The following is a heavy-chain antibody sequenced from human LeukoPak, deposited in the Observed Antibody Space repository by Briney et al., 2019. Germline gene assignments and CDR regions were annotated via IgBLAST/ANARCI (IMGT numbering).Heavy chain of an antibody. V-gene: IGHV3-23*01. CDR2: ITGSGGTT. CDR1: GFTFSSYA. CDR3: AKVPSYYDRRVDAFDI. J-gene: IGHJ3*02. D-gene: IGHD3-22*01. Sequence: GGSLRLSCAASGFTFSSYAMSWVRQAPGKGLEWVSAITGSGGTTYYADSVKGRFTISRDNSKNTLYLQMNSLRAEDTAVYYCAKVPSYYDRRVDAFDIWGQGTMVTVSS.